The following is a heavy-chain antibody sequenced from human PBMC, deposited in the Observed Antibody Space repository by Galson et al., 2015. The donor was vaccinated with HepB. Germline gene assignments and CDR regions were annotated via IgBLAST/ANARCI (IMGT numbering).Heavy chain of an antibody. V-gene: IGHV1-2*02. Sequence: SVKVSCKASGYTFTGYYMHWVRQAPGQGLEWMGWINPNSGGTNYAQKFQGRVTMTRDTSISTAYMELSRLRSDDTAVYYCARDLPHIVVVPAAVIAVAGTKEGFDPWGQGTLVTVSS. D-gene: IGHD2-2*01. CDR1: GYTFTGYY. CDR2: INPNSGGT. CDR3: ARDLPHIVVVPAAVIAVAGTKEGFDP. J-gene: IGHJ5*02.